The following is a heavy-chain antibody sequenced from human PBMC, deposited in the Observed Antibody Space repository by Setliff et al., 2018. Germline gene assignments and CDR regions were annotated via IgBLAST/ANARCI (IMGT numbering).Heavy chain of an antibody. V-gene: IGHV7-4-1*02. D-gene: IGHD3-9*01. CDR2: INAGNGNP. Sequence: ASVKVSCKASGYTFTSYAMHWVRQAPGQRLEWMGWINAGNGNPTYAQGFTGRFVFSLDTSVNTAYLQISSLKAEDTAVYYCVRWDYDFLTGPHGYYFDYWGQGTLVTVSS. CDR1: GYTFTSYA. J-gene: IGHJ4*02. CDR3: VRWDYDFLTGPHGYYFDY.